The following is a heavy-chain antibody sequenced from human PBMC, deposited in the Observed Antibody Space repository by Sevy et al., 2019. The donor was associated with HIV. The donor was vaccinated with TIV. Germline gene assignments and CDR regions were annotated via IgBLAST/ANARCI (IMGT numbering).Heavy chain of an antibody. CDR1: GFSFSYYG. CDR3: ANAYSGSYSHSYLYALDV. CDR2: ISHDGINE. D-gene: IGHD1-26*01. Sequence: WGSLRLSCTGSGFSFSYYGIHWVRQAPGKGLDWVALISHDGINEYYADSVKGRFTISRDNSRNTVYLEMNSLRNEDTAIYFCANAYSGSYSHSYLYALDVWGQGTTVTVSS. V-gene: IGHV3-30*18. J-gene: IGHJ6*02.